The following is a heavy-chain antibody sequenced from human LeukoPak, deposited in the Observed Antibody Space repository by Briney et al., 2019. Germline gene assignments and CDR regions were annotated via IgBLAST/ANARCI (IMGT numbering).Heavy chain of an antibody. CDR1: GFTFSSYE. V-gene: IGHV3-48*03. CDR2: ISSSGSTI. Sequence: GGSLTLSCAASGFTFSSYEMNWVRQAPGKGLEWVSYISSSGSTIYYADSVKGRFTISRDNAKNSLYLQMNSLRAEDTAVYYCARVSLRPRLLKYYYMDVWGKGTTVTVSS. J-gene: IGHJ6*03. D-gene: IGHD2/OR15-2a*01. CDR3: ARVSLRPRLLKYYYMDV.